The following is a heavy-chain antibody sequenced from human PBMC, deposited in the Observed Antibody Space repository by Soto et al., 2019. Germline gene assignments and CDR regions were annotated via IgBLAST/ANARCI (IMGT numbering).Heavy chain of an antibody. Sequence: EVQLLESGGGLAQPGGSLRLACAASGFTCRTFAIAWVRQAPGKGLEGVSTIDNSGGSTYDADSVKGRFTISRDNSKNTLYLEMNSLRGEDTAVYYCAKEPEMPGRGLDYWGQGTLVTVST. D-gene: IGHD2-2*01. V-gene: IGHV3-23*01. J-gene: IGHJ4*02. CDR2: IDNSGGST. CDR3: AKEPEMPGRGLDY. CDR1: GFTCRTFA.